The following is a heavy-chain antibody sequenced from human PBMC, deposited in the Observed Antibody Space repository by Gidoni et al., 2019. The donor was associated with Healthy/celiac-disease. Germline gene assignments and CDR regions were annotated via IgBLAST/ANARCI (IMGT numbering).Heavy chain of an antibody. Sequence: QVQLVESGGGVVQPGRSLRLSCAASGFTFSSYGLHWVRQAPGKGLGWVAVISYDGSNKYYADSVKGRFTISRDNSKNTLYLQMNSLRAEDTAVYYCAKDRRGYYDFWSGYYPYFDYWGQGTLVTVSS. CDR3: AKDRRGYYDFWSGYYPYFDY. V-gene: IGHV3-30*18. J-gene: IGHJ4*02. CDR1: GFTFSSYG. D-gene: IGHD3-3*01. CDR2: ISYDGSNK.